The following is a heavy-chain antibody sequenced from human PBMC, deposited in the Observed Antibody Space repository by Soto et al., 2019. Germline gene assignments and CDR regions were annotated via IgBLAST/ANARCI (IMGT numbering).Heavy chain of an antibody. D-gene: IGHD3-22*01. CDR2: ISYRGST. J-gene: IGHJ5*02. CDR1: GASIGSGYDY. Sequence: SETLPLTCAVSGASIGSGYDYWSWLRQHPWKGLEWIGYISYRGSTYYNPSLNSRVTISPDTSKDQFSLELRSVTAADTAVYYCARAWQNYYDSSGPQRLWFDPWGQGTLVTVSS. V-gene: IGHV4-31*11. CDR3: ARAWQNYYDSSGPQRLWFDP.